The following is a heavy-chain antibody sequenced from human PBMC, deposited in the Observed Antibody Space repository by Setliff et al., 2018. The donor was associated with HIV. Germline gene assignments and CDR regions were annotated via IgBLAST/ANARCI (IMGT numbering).Heavy chain of an antibody. V-gene: IGHV1-69*13. CDR2: IIPIFGTT. CDR3: ASRGEVPERRAGFDF. CDR1: GGTFRSYA. Sequence: SVKVSCKASGGTFRSYAFSWVRQAPGQGLEWMGRIIPIFGTTNYAQKFQGRVTITADDYMSTAYMVLSSLRSEDTAVYFCASRGEVPERRAGFDFWGQGTLVTVSS. J-gene: IGHJ4*02. D-gene: IGHD3-16*01.